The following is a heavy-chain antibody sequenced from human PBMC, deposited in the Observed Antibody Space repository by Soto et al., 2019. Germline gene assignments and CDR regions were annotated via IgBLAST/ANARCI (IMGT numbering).Heavy chain of an antibody. D-gene: IGHD3-10*01. J-gene: IGHJ4*02. CDR2: ISFDGSNK. CDR3: ARDSEEETDYHGSGSYGFDK. CDR1: GSTFSTYA. Sequence: QLVESGGGVVHPGTSLRLSCVASGSTFSTYAMHWVRQAPGKGLEWVAVISFDGSNKHYADSVKGRFTISRDNSKNALYMQMQSLRAEDTAVYYCARDSEEETDYHGSGSYGFDKWGQGTLVTVSS. V-gene: IGHV3-30-3*01.